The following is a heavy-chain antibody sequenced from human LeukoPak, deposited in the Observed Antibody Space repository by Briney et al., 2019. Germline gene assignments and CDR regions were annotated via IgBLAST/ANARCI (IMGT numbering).Heavy chain of an antibody. CDR2: ISYSGST. D-gene: IGHD4-17*01. CDR1: SYSISSGYS. Sequence: PSETLSLTCAVSSYSISSGYSWGWIRQPPGKGLEWIGYISYSGSTRYNPSFQSRVTISLDTSKTHFSLKLTSVTAADTAMYYCARLLNNDNAGDPDTFDMWGPGTMVTVSA. J-gene: IGHJ3*02. CDR3: ARLLNNDNAGDPDTFDM. V-gene: IGHV4-38-2*01.